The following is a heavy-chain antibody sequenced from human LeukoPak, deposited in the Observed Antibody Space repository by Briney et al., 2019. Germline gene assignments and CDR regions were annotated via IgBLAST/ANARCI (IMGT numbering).Heavy chain of an antibody. Sequence: GGSLRLSCAASGFIFNNYAMTWVRQAPGKGLEWVSAISGGGSTYYADSVKGRFTISRDNPKNALYLQMNSLRAEDTAVYYCAKSRWETYAVRAFDIWGQGTMVTVSS. CDR3: AKSRWETYAVRAFDI. CDR1: GFIFNNYA. J-gene: IGHJ3*02. V-gene: IGHV3-23*01. CDR2: ISGGGST. D-gene: IGHD1-26*01.